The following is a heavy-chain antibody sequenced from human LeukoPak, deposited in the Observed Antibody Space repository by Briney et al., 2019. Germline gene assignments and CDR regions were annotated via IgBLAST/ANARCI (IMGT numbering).Heavy chain of an antibody. D-gene: IGHD6-13*01. Sequence: PGGSLRLSCAASGFTFSTYYMTWVRQAPGKGLEWVANIKQDGSQKYYVDSVQGRFTISRDNAKNSLYLQMNSLRAEDTAVYYCAGEEGGYSSTTDYWGQGTLVTVSS. CDR3: AGEEGGYSSTTDY. CDR2: IKQDGSQK. CDR1: GFTFSTYY. V-gene: IGHV3-7*01. J-gene: IGHJ4*02.